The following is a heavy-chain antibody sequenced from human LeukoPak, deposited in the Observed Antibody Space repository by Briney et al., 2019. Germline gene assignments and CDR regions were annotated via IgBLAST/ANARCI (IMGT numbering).Heavy chain of an antibody. V-gene: IGHV3-23*01. CDR3: ARDYYDSSGYPRDYYYYMDV. D-gene: IGHD3-22*01. Sequence: GGSLRLSCAASGFTFSSYGMSWVRQAPGKGLEWVSAISGSGGSTYYADSVKGRFTISRDNAKNSLYLQMNSLRAEDTAVYYCARDYYDSSGYPRDYYYYMDVWGKGTTVTISS. J-gene: IGHJ6*03. CDR1: GFTFSSYG. CDR2: ISGSGGST.